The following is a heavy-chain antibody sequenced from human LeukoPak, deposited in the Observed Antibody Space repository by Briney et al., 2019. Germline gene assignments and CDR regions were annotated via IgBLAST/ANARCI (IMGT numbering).Heavy chain of an antibody. D-gene: IGHD6-13*01. CDR3: ARVVGSWGMYYYMDV. V-gene: IGHV4-59*12. J-gene: IGHJ6*03. CDR1: GGSISSYY. CDR2: IYYSGST. Sequence: SETLSLTCTVSGGSISSYYWSWIRQPPGKGLEWIGYIYYSGSTNYNPSLKSRVTISVDTSKNQFSLKLSSVTAADTAVYYCARVVGSWGMYYYMDVWGKGTTVTVSS.